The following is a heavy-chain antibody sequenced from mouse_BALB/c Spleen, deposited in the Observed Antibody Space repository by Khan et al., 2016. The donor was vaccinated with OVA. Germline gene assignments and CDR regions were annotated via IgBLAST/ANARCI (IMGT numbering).Heavy chain of an antibody. V-gene: IGHV14-3*02. D-gene: IGHD2-1*01. CDR3: ASLYGNPFDF. CDR2: IDPPNDDS. J-gene: IGHJ3*01. CDR1: GFNITDTY. Sequence: MQLEESGAELVKPGASVKLSCSASGFNITDTYIHWMKQRPEQGLEWIGRIDPPNDDSKYGPKFQAQATLTADTSSNTAYLQLSSLTSEDTAVYYCASLYGNPFDFWGQGTLVSVSA.